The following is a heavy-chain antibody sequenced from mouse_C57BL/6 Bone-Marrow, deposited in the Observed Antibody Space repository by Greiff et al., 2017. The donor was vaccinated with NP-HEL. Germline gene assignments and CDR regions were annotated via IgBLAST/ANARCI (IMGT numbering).Heavy chain of an antibody. CDR2: IYPRAGST. CDR3: ARGYYGSRRYFDV. Sequence: VQLQQSGPELVKPGASVKLSCKASGYTFTSYDINWVKQRPGQGLEWIGWIYPRAGSTKYNEKFKGKATLTVDTSSSTAYMELHSLTSEDSAVYFCARGYYGSRRYFDVWGTGTTVTVSS. D-gene: IGHD1-1*01. CDR1: GYTFTSYD. J-gene: IGHJ1*03. V-gene: IGHV1-85*01.